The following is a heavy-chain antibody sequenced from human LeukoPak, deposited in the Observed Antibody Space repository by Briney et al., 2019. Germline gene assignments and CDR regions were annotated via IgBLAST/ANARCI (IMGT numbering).Heavy chain of an antibody. Sequence: SQTLSLTCAVSGGSISSGGYSWSWIRQPPGKGLEWIGYIYHSGSTYYNPSLKSRVTISVDRSKNQFSLKLSSVTAADTAVYYCARDRRDIAALDYWGQGTLVTVSS. CDR2: IYHSGST. D-gene: IGHD6-6*01. CDR3: ARDRRDIAALDY. CDR1: GGSISSGGYS. V-gene: IGHV4-30-2*01. J-gene: IGHJ4*02.